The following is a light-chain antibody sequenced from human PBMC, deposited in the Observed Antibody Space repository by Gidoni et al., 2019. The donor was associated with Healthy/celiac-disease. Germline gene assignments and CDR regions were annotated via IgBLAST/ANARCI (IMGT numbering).Light chain of an antibody. J-gene: IGKJ2*01. CDR1: QSVSSN. CDR3: QQYNNWLGT. Sequence: ELVMTQSPATLSVSPGERATLSGRASQSVSSNSAGYHQKPGQAPRLLIYGASTRATGIPARFSGSGSGTEFTLTISSLQSEDFAVYYCQQYNNWLGTFGQGTKLEIK. V-gene: IGKV3D-15*01. CDR2: GAS.